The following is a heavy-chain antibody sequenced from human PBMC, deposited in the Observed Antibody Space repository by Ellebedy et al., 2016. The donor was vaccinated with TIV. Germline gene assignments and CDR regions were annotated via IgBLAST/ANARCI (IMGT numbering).Heavy chain of an antibody. V-gene: IGHV3-20*04. CDR1: GFTFDDYG. J-gene: IGHJ4*02. D-gene: IGHD4-17*01. CDR3: SRHTDYALDY. Sequence: PGGSLRLSCAASGFTFDDYGMSWVRQAPGKGLEWVSGINWNGGSTGYADSVKGRFTISRDNAKNSLYLQMNSLRAEDTAVYYCSRHTDYALDYWGQGALVTVSS. CDR2: INWNGGST.